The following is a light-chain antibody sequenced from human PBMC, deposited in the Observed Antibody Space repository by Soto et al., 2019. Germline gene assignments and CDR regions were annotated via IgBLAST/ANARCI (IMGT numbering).Light chain of an antibody. CDR3: SSHTTSNTQV. J-gene: IGLJ3*02. CDR1: SSDIGGYNY. V-gene: IGLV2-14*01. Sequence: QSALTQPASVSGSPGQSITISCTGTSSDIGGYNYVSWYQQHPGNPPKLMIYEVSNRPSGVSNRFSGSESGNTASLTISGLQAEDEADYYCSSHTTSNTQVFGGGTKLTVL. CDR2: EVS.